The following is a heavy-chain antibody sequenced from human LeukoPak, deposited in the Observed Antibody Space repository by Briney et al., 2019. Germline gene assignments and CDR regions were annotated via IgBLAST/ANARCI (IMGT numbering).Heavy chain of an antibody. CDR3: ARESGYAVGDS. D-gene: IGHD5-12*01. CDR2: ISGSGGST. CDR1: GFTFSSYA. J-gene: IGHJ4*02. Sequence: GGSLRLSCAASGFTFSSYAMSWVRQAPGKGLEWVSAISGSGGSTYYADSVKGRFIISKDNSKNTLYLQMNNLRADDTAVYYCARESGYAVGDSWGQGTLVTVSS. V-gene: IGHV3-23*01.